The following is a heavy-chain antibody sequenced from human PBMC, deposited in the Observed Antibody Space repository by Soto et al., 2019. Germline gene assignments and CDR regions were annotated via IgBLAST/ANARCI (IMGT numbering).Heavy chain of an antibody. CDR1: GFSISDDY. V-gene: IGHV3-11*06. CDR3: ARDSGSSKYGLDV. D-gene: IGHD6-13*01. J-gene: IGHJ6*02. Sequence: QVQLVESGGGLVKPGGSLRLSCVASGFSISDDYMTWIRQAPGKGLEWVSHISSSSIYTSYAHSEKGRFTISRDNAKNSLYLQMNSLTSEDTAVYYCARDSGSSKYGLDVWGQGTTVIVSS. CDR2: ISSSSIYT.